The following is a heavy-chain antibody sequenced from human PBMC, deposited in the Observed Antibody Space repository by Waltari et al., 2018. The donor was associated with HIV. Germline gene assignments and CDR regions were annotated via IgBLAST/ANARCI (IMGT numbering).Heavy chain of an antibody. CDR1: GGSISSYY. J-gene: IGHJ4*02. CDR2: IYYSGLT. V-gene: IGHV4-59*01. Sequence: QVQLQESGPGLAKPSETLSLSRTVSGGSISSYYWSWIRQPPGKGLEWIGYIYYSGLTNYNPSLNSRVTISVDTSKNQFSLKLSSVTAADTAMYYCARDLGESSSWFGGVIGHWGQGILVTVSS. D-gene: IGHD6-13*01. CDR3: ARDLGESSSWFGGVIGH.